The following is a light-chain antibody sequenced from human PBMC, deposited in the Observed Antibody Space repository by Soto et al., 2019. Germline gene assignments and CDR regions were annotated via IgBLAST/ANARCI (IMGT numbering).Light chain of an antibody. CDR2: AAS. V-gene: IGKV1-27*01. CDR3: QKYYSAPQT. CDR1: QGISRY. J-gene: IGKJ1*01. Sequence: DIQMTQSPSSLSASVGDRVTITCRASQGISRYLAWYQQKPGKVPKLLIYAASTLQSGVPSRFSGSGSGTDFTLTISSLQPEDGATYYCQKYYSAPQTFGQGTKVEIK.